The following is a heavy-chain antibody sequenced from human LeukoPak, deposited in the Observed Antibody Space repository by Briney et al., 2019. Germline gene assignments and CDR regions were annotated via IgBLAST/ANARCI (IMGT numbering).Heavy chain of an antibody. CDR3: ARVRRDGYTVYPDY. V-gene: IGHV4-59*12. CDR1: GGSISSYY. CDR2: IYYSGST. D-gene: IGHD5-24*01. J-gene: IGHJ4*02. Sequence: PSETLSLTCTVSGGSISSYYWSWIRQPPGKGLEWIGYIYYSGSTNYNPPLKSRVTTSVDTSKNQFSLKLSSVTAADTAVYYCARVRRDGYTVYPDYWGQGTLVTVSS.